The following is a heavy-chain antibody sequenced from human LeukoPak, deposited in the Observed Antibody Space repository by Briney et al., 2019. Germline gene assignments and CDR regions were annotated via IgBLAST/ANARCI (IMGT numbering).Heavy chain of an antibody. V-gene: IGHV1-69*06. CDR2: IIPIFGTT. D-gene: IGHD6-6*01. J-gene: IGHJ4*02. CDR3: ARGRLMAAPDERYYFDY. CDR1: GGTFSTYA. Sequence: ASVKVSCKASGGTFSTYAISWVRQAPEQGLEWMGVIIPIFGTTNYAQKFQGGVTITADKSTSTAYMVLSSLRSEDTAVYYCARGRLMAAPDERYYFDYWGQGTLVTVSS.